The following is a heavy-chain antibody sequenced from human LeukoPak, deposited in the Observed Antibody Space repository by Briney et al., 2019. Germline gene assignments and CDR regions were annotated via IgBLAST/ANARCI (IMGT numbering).Heavy chain of an antibody. CDR2: ISYDGSNK. V-gene: IGHV3-30*04. CDR1: GFPFSSFA. CDR3: VRDRVGSTQLDY. J-gene: IGHJ4*02. Sequence: PGGSLRLSCAASGFPFSSFAMHWVRQAPGKGLEWVAVISYDGSNKYYADSVKGRFTISRDNSMNRLYLQMSSLRPEDTAVYYCVRDRVGSTQLDYWGQGTLVTVSS. D-gene: IGHD5/OR15-5a*01.